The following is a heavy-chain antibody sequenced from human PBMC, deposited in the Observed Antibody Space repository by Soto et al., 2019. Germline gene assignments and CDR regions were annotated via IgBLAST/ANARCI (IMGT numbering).Heavy chain of an antibody. D-gene: IGHD3-10*01. J-gene: IGHJ4*02. Sequence: QVQLVQSGAEVKKPGASVKVSCTASGYTFISYGISWVRQAPGQGLEWMGWIRAYNGNTKYAQKVQDRVTMTTDTSTSTAYMELRRLRSVDTGVYSCAGDFRAGIYYGSGSSVDYWGQGTLVTVSS. CDR2: IRAYNGNT. CDR3: AGDFRAGIYYGSGSSVDY. CDR1: GYTFISYG. V-gene: IGHV1-18*01.